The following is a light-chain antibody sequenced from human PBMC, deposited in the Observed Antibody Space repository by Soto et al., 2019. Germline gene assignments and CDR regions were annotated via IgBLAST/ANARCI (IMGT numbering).Light chain of an antibody. J-gene: IGKJ5*01. CDR2: AAS. V-gene: IGKV1-39*01. CDR1: QGISSY. CDR3: QQARRFPIT. Sequence: IQLTQSPSSLSTSVRDRGTITCRASQGISSYLAWYQQKPGKAPKLLIYAASSLQSGVPSRFSGSGSGTDFTLTISSLQPEDFAVYYCQQARRFPITFGQGTRLEIK.